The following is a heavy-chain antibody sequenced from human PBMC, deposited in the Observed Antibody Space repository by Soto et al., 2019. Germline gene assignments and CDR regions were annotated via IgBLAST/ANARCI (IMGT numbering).Heavy chain of an antibody. Sequence: QVQLVQSGAEVKEPGASVKVSCKASGYTFTSHTIHWARQAPGQGLEWMGWIIVSHGRPRIAPHFQGRVTLTTDTSATTAYMELNSLTSEDTAVYFCAREPEDGVPGDFSGQGTLVVVSS. J-gene: IGHJ4*02. CDR3: AREPEDGVPGDF. D-gene: IGHD3-3*01. V-gene: IGHV1-3*01. CDR1: GYTFTSHT. CDR2: IIVSHGRP.